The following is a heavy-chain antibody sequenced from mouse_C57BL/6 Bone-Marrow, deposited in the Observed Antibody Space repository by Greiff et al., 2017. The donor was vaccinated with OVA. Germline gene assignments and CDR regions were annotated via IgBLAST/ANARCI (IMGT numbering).Heavy chain of an antibody. V-gene: IGHV14-3*01. CDR1: GFNIKNTY. D-gene: IGHD1-1*01. CDR2: IDPANDNT. J-gene: IGHJ4*01. CDR3: ARGNFGSSFYAMDY. Sequence: VQLQQSVAELVRPGASVKLSCTASGFNIKNTYMHWVKQRPEQGLEWIGRIDPANDNTTYAPKFQGKATMTADTSSNTAYLQLRSRSSEDTAVYCCARGNFGSSFYAMDYWGQGTSVTVSS.